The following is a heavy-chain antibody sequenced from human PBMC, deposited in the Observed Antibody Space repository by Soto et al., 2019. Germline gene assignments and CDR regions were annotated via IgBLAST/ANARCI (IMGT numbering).Heavy chain of an antibody. CDR2: ISGSGGST. D-gene: IGHD2-2*01. CDR3: AKANNVVVVPAAGC. CDR1: GFTFSSYA. Sequence: GGSLRLSCAASGFTFSSYAMSWFRQAPGKGLEWVSAISGSGGSTYYADSVKGRFTISRDNSKNTLYLQMNSLRAEDTAVYYWAKANNVVVVPAAGCWGKGNLVTVSS. J-gene: IGHJ4*02. V-gene: IGHV3-23*01.